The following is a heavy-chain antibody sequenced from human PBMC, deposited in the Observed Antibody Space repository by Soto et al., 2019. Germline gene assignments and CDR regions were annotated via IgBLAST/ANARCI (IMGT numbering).Heavy chain of an antibody. CDR3: AKGLESEKVDS. Sequence: SETLSLTCTVSGGSISNNHYYWSWIRQSPGKGLEWIGHIYDSGSTYNNPSLKSRVTISVDTSRNQFSLKLSSVTAADTAVYYCAKGLESEKVDSWGQGILVTVSS. CDR2: IYDSGST. CDR1: GGSISNNHYY. D-gene: IGHD1-1*01. J-gene: IGHJ5*01. V-gene: IGHV4-30-4*01.